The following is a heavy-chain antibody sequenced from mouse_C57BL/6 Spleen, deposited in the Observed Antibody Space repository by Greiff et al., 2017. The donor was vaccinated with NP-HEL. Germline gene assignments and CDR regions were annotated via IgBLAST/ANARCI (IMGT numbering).Heavy chain of an antibody. J-gene: IGHJ4*01. CDR3: ARRGNYDAMDY. CDR1: GFTFSDYY. D-gene: IGHD2-1*01. Sequence: EVQLVESGGGLVQPGGSLKLSCAASGFTFSDYYMYWVRQTPEKRLEWVAYISNGGGSTYYPDTVKGRFTIYRDNAKNTLYLQMSRLKSEDTAMYYCARRGNYDAMDYWGQGTSVTVSS. CDR2: ISNGGGST. V-gene: IGHV5-12*01.